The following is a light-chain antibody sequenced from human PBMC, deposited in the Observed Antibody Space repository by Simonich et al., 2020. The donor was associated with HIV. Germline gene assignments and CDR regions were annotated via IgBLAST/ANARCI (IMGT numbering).Light chain of an antibody. CDR2: GAS. J-gene: IGKJ1*01. V-gene: IGKV3-15*01. CDR1: QSVSSN. CDR3: QQYYSTPS. Sequence: EIVMTQSPATLSVSPGERATLSCRASQSVSSNLAWYQQKPGQAPRLLIYGASTRATGIPARFSGSGSGTEFTLTISSLQSEDVAVYYCQQYYSTPSFGHGTRVEIK.